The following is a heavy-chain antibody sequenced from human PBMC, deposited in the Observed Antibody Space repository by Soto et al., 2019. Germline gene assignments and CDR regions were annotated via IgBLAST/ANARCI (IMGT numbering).Heavy chain of an antibody. CDR2: ISYDGSNK. D-gene: IGHD3-16*01. J-gene: IGHJ3*02. V-gene: IGHV3-30-3*01. Sequence: QVQLVESGGGVVQPGRSLRLSCAASGFTFSSYAMHWVRQAPGKGLEWVAVISYDGSNKYHADSVKGRFTISRDNSKNTLYLQMNSLRAEDTAVYYCARDLKAPATAAKLGKSAFDIWGQGTMVTVSS. CDR1: GFTFSSYA. CDR3: ARDLKAPATAAKLGKSAFDI.